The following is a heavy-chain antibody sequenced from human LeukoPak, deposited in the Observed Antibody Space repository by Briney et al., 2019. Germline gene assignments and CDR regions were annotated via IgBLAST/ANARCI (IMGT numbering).Heavy chain of an antibody. D-gene: IGHD5-18*01. CDR3: ARRRYSYGYFDI. V-gene: IGHV4-39*07. CDR1: GGSITSSAFY. CDR2: VYYSGST. Sequence: SETLSLTCTVSGGSITSSAFYWAWIRQPPGKGLEWMGSVYYSGSTHYNPSLKSRVTMSVDTSKNQFSLKLSSVTAADTAVYYCARRRYSYGYFDIWGQGTMVTVSS. J-gene: IGHJ3*02.